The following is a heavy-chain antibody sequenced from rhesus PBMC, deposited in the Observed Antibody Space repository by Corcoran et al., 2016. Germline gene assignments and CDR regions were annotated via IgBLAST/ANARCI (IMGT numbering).Heavy chain of an antibody. CDR3: AKSSGTYYDAFDF. Sequence: EVQLVQSGAEVKRPGESLKISCKTSGYSFTSYWISWVRQMPGKGLEWMGAIYPSDSDTISTPSFQGQVTISADKSLSTAYLQWSRLKASDTATYYCAKSSGTYYDAFDFWGQGLRVTVSS. J-gene: IGHJ3*01. CDR1: GYSFTSYW. D-gene: IGHD2-15*01. CDR2: IYPSDSDT. V-gene: IGHV5-20*01.